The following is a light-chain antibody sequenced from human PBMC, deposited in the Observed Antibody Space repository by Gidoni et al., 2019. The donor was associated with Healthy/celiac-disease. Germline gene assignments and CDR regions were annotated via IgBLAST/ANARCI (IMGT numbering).Light chain of an antibody. V-gene: IGKV3-20*01. CDR2: GAS. J-gene: IGKJ1*01. Sequence: EIVWTQSPGTLSLSPGERATLSCRASQSVSSSYLAWYQQKPGLIYGASSRATGIPDRFSGSGSGTDFTLTISRLEPEDFAVYYCQQYGSSRTFGQGTKVEIK. CDR3: QQYGSSRT. CDR1: QSVSSSY.